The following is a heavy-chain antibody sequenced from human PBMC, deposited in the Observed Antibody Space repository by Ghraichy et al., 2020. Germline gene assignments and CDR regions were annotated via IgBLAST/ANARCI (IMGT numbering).Heavy chain of an antibody. V-gene: IGHV3-30-3*01. Sequence: GGSLRLSCAASGFTFSSYAMHWVRQAPGKGLEWVAVISYDGSNKYYADSVKGRFTISRDNSKNTLYLQMNSLRAEDTAVYYCARDGPGTLSPQGIAAAGNSLNRATYCYYYGMDVWGQGTTVTVSS. CDR1: GFTFSSYA. CDR2: ISYDGSNK. J-gene: IGHJ6*02. CDR3: ARDGPGTLSPQGIAAAGNSLNRATYCYYYGMDV. D-gene: IGHD6-13*01.